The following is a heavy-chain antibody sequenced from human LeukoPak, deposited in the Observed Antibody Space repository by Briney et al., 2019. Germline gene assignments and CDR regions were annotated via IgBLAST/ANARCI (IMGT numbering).Heavy chain of an antibody. CDR3: AKGYYYGSGSFYYMDV. CDR2: ISGSGGST. D-gene: IGHD3-10*01. CDR1: GFTFSSYA. J-gene: IGHJ6*03. Sequence: GGSLRLSCAASGFTFSSYAMSWVRQAPGKGLEWVSAISGSGGSTYYADSVKGRFTISRDNSKTTLYLQMNSLRAEDTAVYYCAKGYYYGSGSFYYMDVWGKGTTVTVSS. V-gene: IGHV3-23*01.